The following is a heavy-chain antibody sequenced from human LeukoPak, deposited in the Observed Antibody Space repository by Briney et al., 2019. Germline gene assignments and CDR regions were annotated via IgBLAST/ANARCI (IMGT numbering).Heavy chain of an antibody. V-gene: IGHV4-59*05. D-gene: IGHD1-7*01. CDR1: GFTFSSYSMN. Sequence: PGGSLRLSCAASGFTFSSYSMNWVRQAPGKGLEWIGSIYYSGSTYYNPSLRSRVTISVDTSKNLFSLKLNSVTAADTAVYYCATTRYNWNSCFDPWGQGTLVTVSS. CDR2: IYYSGST. CDR3: ATTRYNWNSCFDP. J-gene: IGHJ5*02.